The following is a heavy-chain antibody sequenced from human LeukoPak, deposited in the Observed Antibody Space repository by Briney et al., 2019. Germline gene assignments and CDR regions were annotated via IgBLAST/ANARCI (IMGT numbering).Heavy chain of an antibody. V-gene: IGHV3-33*01. CDR2: IWSDGSNK. J-gene: IGHJ5*02. CDR3: ARDVNAIWFDP. CDR1: GFTFSSYG. Sequence: PGGSLRPSCAASGFTFSSYGMHWVRQAPGKGLEWVAVIWSDGSNKYYADSVKGRLTISRDNSKNTLYLQMNSPRAEDTAVYYCARDVNAIWFDPWGQGTLVTVSS.